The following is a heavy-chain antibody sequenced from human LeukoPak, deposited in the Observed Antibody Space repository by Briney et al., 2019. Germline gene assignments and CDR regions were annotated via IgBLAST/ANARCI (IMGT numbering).Heavy chain of an antibody. CDR3: ARLDNGDYEAEYFQH. CDR1: GYTFTGYY. J-gene: IGHJ1*01. CDR2: INPNSGGT. D-gene: IGHD4-17*01. Sequence: GASVKVSCKASGYTFTGYYMHWVRQAPGQGLEWMGWINPNSGGTNYAQKFQGRVTMTRDTSISTAYMELSRLRSDDTAVYYCARLDNGDYEAEYFQHWGQGTLVTVSS. V-gene: IGHV1-2*02.